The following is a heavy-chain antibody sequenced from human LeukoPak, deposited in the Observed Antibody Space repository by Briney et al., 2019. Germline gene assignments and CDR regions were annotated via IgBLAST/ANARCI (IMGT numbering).Heavy chain of an antibody. J-gene: IGHJ4*02. D-gene: IGHD3-10*01. V-gene: IGHV1-18*01. CDR3: ARFRAGVGEPYGDY. CDR2: ISAYNGNT. Sequence: ASVKVSCKASGYTFTSYGISWVRQAPGQGLEWMGWISAYNGNTNYAQKLQGRVTMTTDTSTSTAHMELRSLRSDDTAVYYCARFRAGVGEPYGDYWGEGTLVTVSS. CDR1: GYTFTSYG.